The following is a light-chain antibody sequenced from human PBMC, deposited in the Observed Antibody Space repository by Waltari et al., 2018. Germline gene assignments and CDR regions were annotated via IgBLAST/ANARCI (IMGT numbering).Light chain of an antibody. CDR1: SGHSSNI. V-gene: IGLV4-69*01. CDR2: VNSDGSH. Sequence: QLVVTQSPSASASLGASVKLTCTLSSGHSSNIIAWLQQQPEKGPPYLLKVNSDGSHSRGGEIPDRFSGSSSGAERYLTISSLQAEDEADYYCQTGGHGTWVFGGGTKLTVL. J-gene: IGLJ3*02. CDR3: QTGGHGTWV.